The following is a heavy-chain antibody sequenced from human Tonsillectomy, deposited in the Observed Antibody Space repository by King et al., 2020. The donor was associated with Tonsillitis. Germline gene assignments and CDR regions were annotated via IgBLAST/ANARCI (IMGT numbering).Heavy chain of an antibody. CDR3: ARHVVQPTMSHLRLKEPSWYFDL. CDR1: GYSFTSYW. J-gene: IGHJ2*01. CDR2: IDPTDSYT. Sequence: QLVQSGAEVKKPGESLRISCKDSGYSFTSYWISWVRQMPGKGLEWLGSIDPTDSYTNYSPSFQGHVTISVDKSISTAYLQWSSLKASDTAMYYCARHVVQPTMSHLRLKEPSWYFDLWGRGTLVTVSS. D-gene: IGHD2-2*01. V-gene: IGHV5-10-1*03.